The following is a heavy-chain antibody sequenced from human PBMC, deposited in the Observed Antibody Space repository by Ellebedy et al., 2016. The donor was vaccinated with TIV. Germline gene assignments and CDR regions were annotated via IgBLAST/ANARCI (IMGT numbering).Heavy chain of an antibody. CDR3: ATGLATRTGYSSGWYPFDY. D-gene: IGHD6-19*01. CDR1: GYTPTELS. CDR2: FDPEDGET. Sequence: ASVKVSCKVSGYTPTELSMHWVRQAPGKGLEWMGGFDPEDGETIYAQSFQGRVTMTEDKSTDTAYMELSSLRSEDTAVYYWATGLATRTGYSSGWYPFDYWGQGTLVTVSS. J-gene: IGHJ4*02. V-gene: IGHV1-24*01.